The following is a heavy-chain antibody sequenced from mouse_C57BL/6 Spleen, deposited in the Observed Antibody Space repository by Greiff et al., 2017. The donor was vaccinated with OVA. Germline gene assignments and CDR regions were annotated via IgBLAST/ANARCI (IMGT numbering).Heavy chain of an antibody. D-gene: IGHD4-1*01. CDR2: IDPSDSYT. CDR3: ARSPGTRAMDY. CDR1: GYTFTSYW. V-gene: IGHV1-69*01. J-gene: IGHJ4*01. Sequence: QVQLQQPGAELVMPGASVKLSCKASGYTFTSYWMHWVKQRPGQGLEWIGEIDPSDSYTNYNQKFKGKATLTVDTSSSTAYMQLSSLTSEDSAVYYCARSPGTRAMDYWGQGTSVTVSS.